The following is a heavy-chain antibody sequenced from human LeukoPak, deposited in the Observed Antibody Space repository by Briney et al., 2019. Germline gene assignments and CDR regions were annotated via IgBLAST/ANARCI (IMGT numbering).Heavy chain of an antibody. CDR2: ISYDGSNK. Sequence: AGSLRLSCAASGFTFSGYARHWVRQGPGKGLEWWSVISYDGSNKYYADSVKGRFTISRDNSKNTLYLQMNRLRAEDTAVYYCERVAAAGIYYYGMDVWGQGTTVTVSS. V-gene: IGHV3-30*04. CDR3: ERVAAAGIYYYGMDV. CDR1: GFTFSGYA. D-gene: IGHD6-13*01. J-gene: IGHJ6*02.